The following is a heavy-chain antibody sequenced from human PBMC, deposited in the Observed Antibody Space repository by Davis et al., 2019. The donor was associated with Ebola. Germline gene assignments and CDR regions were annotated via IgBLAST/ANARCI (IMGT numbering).Heavy chain of an antibody. CDR3: AKDTSNIWFDI. V-gene: IGHV3-23*01. CDR2: ISPSAGST. Sequence: GGSLRLSCAASGFTFDDYAMHWVRQAPGKGLEWVSSISPSAGSTFYADSVNGRFTISRDNAKNSVYLQMNSLRVEDTAIYYCAKDTSNIWFDIWGQGTNVTVSS. D-gene: IGHD1-26*01. CDR1: GFTFDDYA. J-gene: IGHJ3*02.